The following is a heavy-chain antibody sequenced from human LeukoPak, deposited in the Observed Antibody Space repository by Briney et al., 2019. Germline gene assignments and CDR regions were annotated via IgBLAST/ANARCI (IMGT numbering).Heavy chain of an antibody. D-gene: IGHD3-22*01. J-gene: IGHJ3*02. CDR2: ISYDGSNK. V-gene: IGHV3-30-3*01. Sequence: GRSLRLSCAASGFTFSNYAMHWVRQAPGKGLEWVAVISYDGSNKYYADSVEGRFTISRDNSKNTLYLQMNSLRAEDTAVYYCARAKVYYYDSSGYLLGAFDIWGQGTMVTVSS. CDR1: GFTFSNYA. CDR3: ARAKVYYYDSSGYLLGAFDI.